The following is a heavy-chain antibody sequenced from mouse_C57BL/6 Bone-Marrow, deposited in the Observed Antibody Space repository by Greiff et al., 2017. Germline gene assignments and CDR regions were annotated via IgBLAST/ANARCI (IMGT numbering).Heavy chain of an antibody. J-gene: IGHJ4*01. V-gene: IGHV1-63*01. CDR1: GYTFTNYW. Sequence: QVQLQQSGAELVRPGTSVEMSCKASGYTFTNYWIGWAKQRPGHGLEWIGDIYPGGGYTNYNEKFKGKATLTADKSSSTAYMQFSSLTSEDSAIYYCARLGNYAMDYWGQGTSVTVSS. CDR2: IYPGGGYT. CDR3: ARLGNYAMDY.